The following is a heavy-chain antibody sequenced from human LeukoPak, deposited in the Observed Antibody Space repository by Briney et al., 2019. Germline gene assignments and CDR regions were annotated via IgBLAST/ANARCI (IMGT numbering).Heavy chain of an antibody. V-gene: IGHV4-38-2*02. CDR3: ARADTYYYGSNYFDY. Sequence: SETLSLTCTVSGYSISSGYYWGWIRQPPGKGLEWIGYIYYSGSTNYNPSLKSRVTISVDTSKNQFSLKLSSVTAADTAVYYCARADTYYYGSNYFDYWGQGTLVTVSS. D-gene: IGHD3-10*01. CDR1: GYSISSGYY. J-gene: IGHJ4*02. CDR2: IYYSGST.